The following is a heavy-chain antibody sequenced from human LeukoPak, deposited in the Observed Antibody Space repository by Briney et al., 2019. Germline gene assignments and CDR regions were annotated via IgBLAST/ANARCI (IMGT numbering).Heavy chain of an antibody. V-gene: IGHV4-34*01. D-gene: IGHD3-22*01. CDR1: GGSFSGYY. Sequence: PSETLSLTCAVYGGSFSGYYWSWIRQPPGKGLEWIGEINHSGSTNYNPSLKSRVTISVDTSKNQFSLKLSSVTAADTAVYYCARYSSGYSSSYYYYYYYMDVWGKGTTVTVSS. CDR2: INHSGST. CDR3: ARYSSGYSSSYYYYYYYMDV. J-gene: IGHJ6*03.